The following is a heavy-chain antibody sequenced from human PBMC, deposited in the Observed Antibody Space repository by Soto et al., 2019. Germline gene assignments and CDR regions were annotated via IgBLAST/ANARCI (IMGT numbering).Heavy chain of an antibody. V-gene: IGHV3-23*01. CDR2: ISGSGGRP. J-gene: IGHJ4*02. Sequence: GGSLRLSCAASGFTFTTYTMSWVRQAPGKGMEWVSVISGSGGRPSYADSVQGRFIISRDSAKNSLYLQMDSLRVEDTAVYYCGKVADSGYYSVERCGQGTLVTVSS. D-gene: IGHD3-22*01. CDR3: GKVADSGYYSVER. CDR1: GFTFTTYT.